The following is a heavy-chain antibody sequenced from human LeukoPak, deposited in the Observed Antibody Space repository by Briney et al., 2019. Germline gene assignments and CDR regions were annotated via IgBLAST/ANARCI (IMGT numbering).Heavy chain of an antibody. J-gene: IGHJ4*02. V-gene: IGHV5-51*01. Sequence: GESLKISCKGSGYRFTNYWIAWVRQMPGKGLGWMGIINPADGYTRYSPSFQGQVTISTDPSIFTAYLQWSSLRASDTAIYYCARPHDTGVGASGSGWSYFDFWGQGALITVSS. CDR3: ARPHDTGVGASGSGWSYFDF. D-gene: IGHD6-19*01. CDR1: GYRFTNYW. CDR2: INPADGYT.